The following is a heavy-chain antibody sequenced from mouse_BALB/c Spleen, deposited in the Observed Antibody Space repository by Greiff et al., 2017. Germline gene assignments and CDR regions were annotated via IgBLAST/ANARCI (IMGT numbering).Heavy chain of an antibody. CDR2: IWTGGGT. V-gene: IGHV2-9-2*01. D-gene: IGHD1-2*01. CDR3: VRHYGPGDYAMDY. Sequence: VKLMESGPGLVAPSQSLSITCTVSGFSLTSYDISWIRQPPGKGLEWLGVIWTGGGTNYNSAFMSRLSISKDNSKSQVFLKMNSLQTDDTAIYYCVRHYGPGDYAMDYWGQGTSVTVSS. CDR1: GFSLTSYD. J-gene: IGHJ4*01.